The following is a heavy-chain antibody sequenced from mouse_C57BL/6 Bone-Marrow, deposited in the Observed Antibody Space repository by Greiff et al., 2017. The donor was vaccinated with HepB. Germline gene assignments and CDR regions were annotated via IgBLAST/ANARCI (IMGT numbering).Heavy chain of an antibody. CDR1: GYTFTSYG. CDR2: IYPRSGNT. D-gene: IGHD2-4*01. CDR3: ARGLREAMDY. Sequence: VKLVESGAELARPGASVKLSCKASGYTFTSYGISWVKQSTGQGLEWIGEIYPRSGNTYYNEKFKGKATLTADKSSSTAYMELRSLTSEDSAVYFCARGLREAMDYWGQGTSVTVSS. V-gene: IGHV1-81*01. J-gene: IGHJ4*01.